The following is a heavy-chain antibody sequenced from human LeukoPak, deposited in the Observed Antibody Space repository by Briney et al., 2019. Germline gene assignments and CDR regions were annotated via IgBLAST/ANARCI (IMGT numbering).Heavy chain of an antibody. CDR1: GFTFSSYD. CDR3: ARALVSIVVVIYDY. V-gene: IGHV3-13*01. D-gene: IGHD3-22*01. Sequence: GGSLRLSCAASGFTFSSYDMHWVRQATGKGLEWVSAIGTAGDTYYPGSVKGRFTISRENAKNSLYLQMNSLRAGDTAVYYCARALVSIVVVIYDYWGQGTLVTVSS. J-gene: IGHJ4*02. CDR2: IGTAGDT.